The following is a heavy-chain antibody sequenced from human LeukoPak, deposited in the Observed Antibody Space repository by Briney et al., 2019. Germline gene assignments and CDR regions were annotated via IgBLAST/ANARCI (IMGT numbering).Heavy chain of an antibody. CDR2: ISGSRGST. CDR3: AKAGSPYYDILTGPKWYYYYYYGMDV. V-gene: IGHV3-23*01. J-gene: IGHJ6*02. D-gene: IGHD3-9*01. CDR1: GFTFSSYA. Sequence: GGSLRLSSAASGFTFSSYAMSWVRQAPGKGLEWVSAISGSRGSTYYADSVKGRFTISRDNSKNTLYLQMNSLRAEDTAVYYCAKAGSPYYDILTGPKWYYYYYYGMDVWGQGTTVTVSS.